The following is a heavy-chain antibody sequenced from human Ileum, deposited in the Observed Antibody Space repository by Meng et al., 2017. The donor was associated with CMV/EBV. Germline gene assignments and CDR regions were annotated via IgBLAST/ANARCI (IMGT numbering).Heavy chain of an antibody. CDR2: ITSGDGDT. CDR3: ARGDPIVVVVASTPFDY. D-gene: IGHD2-15*01. J-gene: IGHJ4*02. V-gene: IGHV3-23*01. Sequence: GGSLRLSCAASGFTFSTYTMNWVRQAPGKGLEWVSAITSGDGDTYYADPVKGRFTISRDNSKNTQYLQMNNLRADDTAVYYCARGDPIVVVVASTPFDYWGQGTLVTVSS. CDR1: GFTFSTYT.